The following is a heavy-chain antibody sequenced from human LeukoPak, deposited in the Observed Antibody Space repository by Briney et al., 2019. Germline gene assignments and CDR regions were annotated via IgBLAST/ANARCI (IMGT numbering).Heavy chain of an antibody. J-gene: IGHJ4*02. D-gene: IGHD2-8*02. V-gene: IGHV4-31*03. Sequence: SETLSLTCTVSGDSISNGVKYWSWIRQHPGRGLEWIGYIYHSGRSYYNPSLKSRITMSVDTSKNQFSPNLSSVTAADTAVYYCARDQVECTGGTCQSRVGFDFWGQGTLVTVSS. CDR2: IYHSGRS. CDR1: GDSISNGVKY. CDR3: ARDQVECTGGTCQSRVGFDF.